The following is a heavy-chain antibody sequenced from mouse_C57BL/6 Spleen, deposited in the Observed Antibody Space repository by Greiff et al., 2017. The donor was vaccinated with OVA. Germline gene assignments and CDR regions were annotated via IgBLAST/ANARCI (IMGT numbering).Heavy chain of an antibody. CDR3: ARGDYYDSSYGWFAY. CDR2: IYPGSGST. Sequence: QVQLQQPGAELVKPGASVKMSCKASGYTFTSYWITWVKQRPGQGLEWIGDIYPGSGSTNYNEKFKSKATLTVDTSSSTAYMQLSSLTSEDSAVYYCARGDYYDSSYGWFAYWGQVTLVTVSA. D-gene: IGHD1-1*01. V-gene: IGHV1-55*01. CDR1: GYTFTSYW. J-gene: IGHJ3*01.